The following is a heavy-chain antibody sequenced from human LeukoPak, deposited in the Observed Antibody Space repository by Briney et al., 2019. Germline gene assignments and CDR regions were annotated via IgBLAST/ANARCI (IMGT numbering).Heavy chain of an antibody. D-gene: IGHD2-2*01. J-gene: IGHJ4*02. CDR2: ISGSGGGT. CDR3: AKESTRCCPWDY. Sequence: GGSLRLSCAASGFTLSNYAMSWVRQAPGKGLEWVSTISGSGGGTYYADSVKGRFTISRDNSKNTLFLQMNSLRAEDTALYYCAKESTRCCPWDYWGQGTLVTVFS. CDR1: GFTLSNYA. V-gene: IGHV3-23*01.